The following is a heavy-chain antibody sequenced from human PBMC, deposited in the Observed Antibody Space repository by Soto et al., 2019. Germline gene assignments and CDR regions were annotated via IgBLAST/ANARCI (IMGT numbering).Heavy chain of an antibody. CDR2: TNPNGGGT. CDR3: ARDDAFDI. CDR1: GYTFTGYY. Sequence: GASVKVSCKASGYTFTGYYIHWVRQAPGQGLEWMGWTNPNGGGTNYAQKFQGRVSMTRDTSISTAFMDLSRLISDDTAIYYCARDDAFDIWGQGTLVTVSS. V-gene: IGHV1-2*02. J-gene: IGHJ3*02.